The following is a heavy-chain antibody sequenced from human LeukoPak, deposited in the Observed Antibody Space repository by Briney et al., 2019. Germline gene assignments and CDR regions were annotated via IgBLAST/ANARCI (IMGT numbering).Heavy chain of an antibody. J-gene: IGHJ4*02. V-gene: IGHV1-3*01. CDR1: GYTFTSYA. Sequence: GASVKVSCKASGYTFTSYAMHWVRQAPGQRLEWMGWINAGNGNTKYSQKFQGRVTITRDTSASTAYMELSSLRSEDTAVYYCAKDEEYMVRGVIIRGIVDYWGQGTLVTVPS. CDR3: AKDEEYMVRGVIIRGIVDY. D-gene: IGHD3-10*01. CDR2: INAGNGNT.